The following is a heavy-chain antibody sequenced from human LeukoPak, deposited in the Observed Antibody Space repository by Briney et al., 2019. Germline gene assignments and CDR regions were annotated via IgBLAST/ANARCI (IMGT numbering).Heavy chain of an antibody. CDR3: ARTPRGTCCDY. CDR2: IDWDDIK. Sequence: SGPTLVNPTQTLTLTCTFSGFSLTTNGMRVSWIRQTPGKALEWLARIDWDDIKFYSTSLKTRLTISKDTSRNQVVLTMTNMDPVDTATYYCARTPRGTCCDYWGQGTLVTVSS. CDR1: GFSLTTNGMR. J-gene: IGHJ4*02. D-gene: IGHD2-15*01. V-gene: IGHV2-70*04.